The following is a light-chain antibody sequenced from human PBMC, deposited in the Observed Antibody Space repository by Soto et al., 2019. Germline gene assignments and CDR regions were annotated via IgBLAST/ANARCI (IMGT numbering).Light chain of an antibody. CDR1: QGISHE. Sequence: IQMTQSPSSLSASVGDRVTITCRASQGISHELCWYQQRPGKAPKVLIYGASNLHSGVPSRFSGIASGTDFTIAISSLQPEDFATYYCLQDYTYPWTFGQGTKVEMK. J-gene: IGKJ1*01. CDR2: GAS. CDR3: LQDYTYPWT. V-gene: IGKV1-6*01.